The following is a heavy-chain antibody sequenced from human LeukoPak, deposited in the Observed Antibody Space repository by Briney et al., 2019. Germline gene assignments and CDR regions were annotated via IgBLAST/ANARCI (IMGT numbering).Heavy chain of an antibody. CDR3: TNGGGVDQGDY. CDR2: FYYSGST. CDR1: GASINSNSYY. V-gene: IGHV4-39*01. J-gene: IGHJ4*02. Sequence: PSETLSLTCTVSGASINSNSYYWGWIRQPPGKGLEWFGCFYYSGSTYYNSYLKIRVTISVGTSRDQFSLKLTSVTAAGTAVYFCTNGGGVDQGDYWGQGTLVTVSS. D-gene: IGHD3-10*01.